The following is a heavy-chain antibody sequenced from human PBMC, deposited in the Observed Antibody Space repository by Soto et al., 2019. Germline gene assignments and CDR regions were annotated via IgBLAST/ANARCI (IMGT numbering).Heavy chain of an antibody. D-gene: IGHD3-3*01. V-gene: IGHV3-21*01. CDR1: GFTFSSYS. CDR3: ARILEWFMDV. Sequence: GGSLRLSCAASGFTFSSYSMNWVRQAPGKGLEWVSSISSSSSYIYYADSVKGLFTISRDNAKNSLYLQMNSLRAEDTAVYYCARILEWFMDVWGKGTTVTVSS. J-gene: IGHJ6*04. CDR2: ISSSSSYI.